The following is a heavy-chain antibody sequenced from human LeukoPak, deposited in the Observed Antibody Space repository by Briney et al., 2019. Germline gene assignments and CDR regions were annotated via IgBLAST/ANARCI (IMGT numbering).Heavy chain of an antibody. CDR3: ARLWRPYYYGSARNYFFY. Sequence: SETLSLTCAVYGGSFSGYYWSWIRQPPGKGLEWIGEINHSGSTNYNPSLKSRVTISVDTSKNQFSLKLSSVTAADTAVYYWARLWRPYYYGSARNYFFYWGQGTLVTVSS. CDR2: INHSGST. V-gene: IGHV4-34*01. J-gene: IGHJ4*02. D-gene: IGHD3-10*01. CDR1: GGSFSGYY.